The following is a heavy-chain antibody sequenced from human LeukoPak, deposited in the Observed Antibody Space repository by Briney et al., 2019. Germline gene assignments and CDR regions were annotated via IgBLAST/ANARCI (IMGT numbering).Heavy chain of an antibody. CDR1: GGSISSSNW. CDR3: ARYGVAAAGREGYFQH. J-gene: IGHJ1*01. CDR2: IYHSGST. Sequence: SGTLSLTCAVSGGSISSSNWWSWVRQPPGKGLEWIGEIYHSGSTNYNPSLKSRVTISVDKSKNQFSLKLSSVTAADTAVYYCARYGVAAAGREGYFQHWGQGTLVTVSS. D-gene: IGHD6-13*01. V-gene: IGHV4-4*02.